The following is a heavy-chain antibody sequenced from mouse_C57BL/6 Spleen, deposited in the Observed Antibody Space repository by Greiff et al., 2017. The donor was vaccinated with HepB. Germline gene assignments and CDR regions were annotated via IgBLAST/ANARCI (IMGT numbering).Heavy chain of an antibody. J-gene: IGHJ2*01. CDR3: ASGSSYDY. Sequence: EVKLMESGGGLVKPGGSLKLSCAASGFTFSSYTMSWVRQTPEKRLEWVATMSGGGGNTYYPDSVKGRFTISRDNAKNTLYLQMSSLRSEDTALYYCASGSSYDYWGQGTTLTVSS. V-gene: IGHV5-9*01. D-gene: IGHD1-1*01. CDR2: MSGGGGNT. CDR1: GFTFSSYT.